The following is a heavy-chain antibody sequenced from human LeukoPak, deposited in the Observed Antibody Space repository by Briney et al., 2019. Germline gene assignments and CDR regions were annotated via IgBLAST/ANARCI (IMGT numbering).Heavy chain of an antibody. CDR3: ARVHGREYGSGSYYNYLYYFDY. J-gene: IGHJ4*02. V-gene: IGHV3-30*04. D-gene: IGHD3-10*01. CDR2: ISYDGSNK. Sequence: GSLRLSCAASGFTFSSYAMHWVRQAPGKGLEWVAVISYDGSNKYYADSVKGRFTISRDNSKNTLYLQMNSLGAEDTAVYYCARVHGREYGSGSYYNYLYYFDYWGQGTLVTVSS. CDR1: GFTFSSYA.